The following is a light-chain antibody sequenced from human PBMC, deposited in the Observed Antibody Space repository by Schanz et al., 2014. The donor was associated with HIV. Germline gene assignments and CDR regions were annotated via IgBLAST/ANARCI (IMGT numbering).Light chain of an antibody. CDR3: QQYDTWPPMYT. V-gene: IGKV3-15*01. J-gene: IGKJ2*01. CDR1: QTVSNN. CDR2: GAS. Sequence: EIVMTQSPGTLSVSPGERATLSCRASQTVSNNLAWYQQKPGQVPRLLIYGASTRATGVPARFSGSGSATEFTLTISSLQSEDFAIYYCQQYDTWPPMYTFGQGTKLEI.